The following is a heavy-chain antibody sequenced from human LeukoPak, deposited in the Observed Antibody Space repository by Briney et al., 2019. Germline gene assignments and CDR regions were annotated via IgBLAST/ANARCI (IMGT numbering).Heavy chain of an antibody. J-gene: IGHJ3*02. V-gene: IGHV3-23*01. CDR3: AREGALTVTKDAFDI. Sequence: GGSLRLSCAASGFTFSSYGMSWVRQAPGKGLEWVSAISGSGGSTYYADSVKGRFTISRDNAKNSLYLQMNSLRAEDTAVYYCAREGALTVTKDAFDIWGQGTMVTVSS. CDR2: ISGSGGST. D-gene: IGHD4-17*01. CDR1: GFTFSSYG.